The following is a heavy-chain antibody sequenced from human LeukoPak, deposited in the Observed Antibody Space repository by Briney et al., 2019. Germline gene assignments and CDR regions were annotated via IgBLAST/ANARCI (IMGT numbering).Heavy chain of an antibody. V-gene: IGHV1-24*01. J-gene: IGHJ5*02. CDR3: ATLPTIFGVARGRWFDP. D-gene: IGHD3-3*01. CDR2: FDPEDGET. CDR1: GYTLTELS. Sequence: ASVKVSCKVSGYTLTELSMHWVRQAPGKGLEWMGGFDPEDGETIYAQKFQGRDTMTEDTSTDTAYMELSSLRSEDTAVYYCATLPTIFGVARGRWFDPWGQGTLVTVSS.